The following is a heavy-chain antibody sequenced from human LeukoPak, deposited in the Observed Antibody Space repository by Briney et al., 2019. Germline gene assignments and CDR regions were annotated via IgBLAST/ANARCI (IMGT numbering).Heavy chain of an antibody. CDR1: GFTFSNYG. CDR3: AKIPRGGYMDV. D-gene: IGHD2-15*01. V-gene: IGHV3-23*01. CDR2: ISSSGDST. Sequence: PGGSLRLSCAAPGFTFSNYGLSWVRQAPGKGLEWVSHISSSGDSTYYADSVKGRFTISRDNSKSTLYLQMNSLRAEDTAVYYCAKIPRGGYMDVWGKGTTVTVSS. J-gene: IGHJ6*03.